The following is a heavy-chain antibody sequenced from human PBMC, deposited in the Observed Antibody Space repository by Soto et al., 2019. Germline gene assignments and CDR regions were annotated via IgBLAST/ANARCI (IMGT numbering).Heavy chain of an antibody. J-gene: IGHJ5*02. D-gene: IGHD6-13*01. V-gene: IGHV3-30*18. CDR3: AKGGTAAGKNWFDP. CDR1: GFTFSSYG. CDR2: ISYDGSNK. Sequence: PGGSLRLSCAASGFTFSSYGMHWVRQAPGKGLEWVAVISYDGSNKYYADSVKGRFTISVDNSKNTLHLQMNSRRAEDTAVYYCAKGGTAAGKNWFDPWGQGTLVTVSS.